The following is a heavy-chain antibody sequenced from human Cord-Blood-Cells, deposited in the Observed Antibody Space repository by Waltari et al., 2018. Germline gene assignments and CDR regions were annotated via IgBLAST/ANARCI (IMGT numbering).Heavy chain of an antibody. Sequence: EVQLVESGGGLVQPGGSLRLSCAASGFTFSSYWMSWVRKAPGKGLEWVANIKQDGSEKYYVDSVKGRFTISRDNAKNSLYLQMNSLRAEDTAVYYCARYRDYDFWSGYYYWGQGTLVTVSS. D-gene: IGHD3-3*01. CDR2: IKQDGSEK. V-gene: IGHV3-7*01. J-gene: IGHJ4*02. CDR1: GFTFSSYW. CDR3: ARYRDYDFWSGYYY.